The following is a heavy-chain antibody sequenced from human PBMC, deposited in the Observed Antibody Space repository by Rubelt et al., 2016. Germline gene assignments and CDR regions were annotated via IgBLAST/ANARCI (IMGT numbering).Heavy chain of an antibody. D-gene: IGHD3-22*01. CDR1: GGSFSGYF. Sequence: QAQLQQWGAAGLLKPSETLSLTCAVYGGSFSGYFWTWIRQPPGKGLEWIGEVSHSGTTNYTPSLKDRPTMSGATPQNQFSRRRCLVTAADTAVYYCARAPFAYYHDTTGSALFDYWGQGTLVTVSS. J-gene: IGHJ4*02. CDR2: VSHSGTT. V-gene: IGHV4-34*02. CDR3: ARAPFAYYHDTTGSALFDY.